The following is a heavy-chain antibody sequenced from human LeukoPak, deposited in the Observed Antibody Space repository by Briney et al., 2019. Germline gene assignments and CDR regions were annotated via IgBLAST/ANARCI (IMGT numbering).Heavy chain of an antibody. D-gene: IGHD2-15*01. V-gene: IGHV3-23*01. CDR2: SGDSDGST. CDR3: AKGGCRGTCNPLAY. J-gene: IGHJ4*02. CDR1: GFTFSVSG. Sequence: GGSLRLSCAASGFTFSVSGMSWVRQAPGKGLEWISRSGDSDGSTYYADSLKGRFTISRDNAKNTLYLQMNNLRAEDTAVYYCAKGGCRGTCNPLAYWGQGALVTVSP.